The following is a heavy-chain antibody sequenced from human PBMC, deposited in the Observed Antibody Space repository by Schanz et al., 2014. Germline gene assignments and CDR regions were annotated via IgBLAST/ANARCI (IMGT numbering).Heavy chain of an antibody. CDR2: FNDGGVNK. Sequence: EVQLLESGGGLVQPGGSLRLSCASSGFSFTTYAMSWVRQAPGKGLEWVSSFNDGGVNKYYADSVKGRFTISSDNSKSTLYLQMNSLRAEDTAVYYCAKDAENTAMITDYFDYWGQGTLVTVSS. CDR3: AKDAENTAMITDYFDY. V-gene: IGHV3-23*01. J-gene: IGHJ4*02. CDR1: GFSFTTYA. D-gene: IGHD5-18*01.